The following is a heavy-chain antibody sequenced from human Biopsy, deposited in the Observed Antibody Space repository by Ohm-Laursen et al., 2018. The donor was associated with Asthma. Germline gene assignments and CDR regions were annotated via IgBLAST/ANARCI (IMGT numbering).Heavy chain of an antibody. V-gene: IGHV1-24*01. CDR3: ASDFPKDYVRYNFQF. CDR2: HDHVEGGT. Sequence: GASGKFSCKISGYSLTDLSMHWVRQAPGQGLEWMGGHDHVEGGTVNARRFQGRVTMTEDTSTDTAYMELSSLSSDDTAVYYCASDFPKDYVRYNFQFWGQGTLVTVSS. J-gene: IGHJ4*02. CDR1: GYSLTDLS. D-gene: IGHD4-17*01.